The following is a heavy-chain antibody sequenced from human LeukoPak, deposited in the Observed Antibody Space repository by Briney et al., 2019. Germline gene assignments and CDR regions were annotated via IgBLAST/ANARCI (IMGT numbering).Heavy chain of an antibody. CDR3: AKINPYDYVWGSADY. CDR1: GFTFSSYA. CDR2: ISTSGAST. D-gene: IGHD3-16*01. Sequence: GGSLRLSCAASGFTFSSYAMSWVRQAPGKGLEWVSTISTSGASTYYADSVKGRFTISRDNSKNTLYLQMNSLRAEDTAAYYCAKINPYDYVWGSADYWGQGTLVTVSS. V-gene: IGHV3-23*01. J-gene: IGHJ4*02.